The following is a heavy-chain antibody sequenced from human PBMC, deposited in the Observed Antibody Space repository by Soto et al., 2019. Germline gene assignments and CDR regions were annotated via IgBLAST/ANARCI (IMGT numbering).Heavy chain of an antibody. CDR2: ISGSGTNT. CDR3: AKRSSVTTPYYNYYLLED. V-gene: IGHV3-23*01. D-gene: IGHD4-17*01. J-gene: IGHJ6*03. CDR1: GFTFSSYA. Sequence: EVQLLESGGGLVQPGGSLRLSCAASGFTFSSYAMSWVRQAPGKGLEWVSSISGSGTNTYYADSVKGRFTISRDSSRNTLYLQMNSLRAEDTAVYYCAKRSSVTTPYYNYYLLEDWGKGTAVTVSS.